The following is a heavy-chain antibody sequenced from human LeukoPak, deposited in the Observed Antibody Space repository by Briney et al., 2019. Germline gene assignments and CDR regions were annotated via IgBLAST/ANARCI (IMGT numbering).Heavy chain of an antibody. Sequence: GGSLRLSCAASGFTVSSNYMSWVRQAPGKGLEWVSITYSDGSTNYADSVKGRFTISRDNSKNTLSLQMNSLRAENTAVYYCARKNHLFNAAFDIWGQGTVVTVSS. CDR2: TYSDGST. D-gene: IGHD1-14*01. CDR3: ARKNHLFNAAFDI. V-gene: IGHV3-53*01. J-gene: IGHJ3*02. CDR1: GFTVSSNY.